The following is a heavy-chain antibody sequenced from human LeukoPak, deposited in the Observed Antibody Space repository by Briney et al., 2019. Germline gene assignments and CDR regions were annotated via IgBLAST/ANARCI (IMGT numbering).Heavy chain of an antibody. CDR2: IYYSGST. CDR3: ARVYGGNLGY. Sequence: SETLSLTCTVSGGSISSYYWSWIRQPPGKGLEWIGYIYYSGSTNYNPSLKSRVTISVDKSKNQFSLKLSSVTAADTAVYYCARVYGGNLGYWGQGTLVTVSS. J-gene: IGHJ4*02. D-gene: IGHD4-23*01. CDR1: GGSISSYY. V-gene: IGHV4-59*12.